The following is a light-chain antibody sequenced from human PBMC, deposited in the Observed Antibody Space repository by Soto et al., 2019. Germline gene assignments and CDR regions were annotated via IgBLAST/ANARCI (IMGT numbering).Light chain of an antibody. Sequence: EIVLTQSPGTLSLSPGERATLSCRASQSVSSNYLAWYQQKPGQAPRLLIYGASSGATGIPDRFSGSGSGTDFTVTISRLEPEDFPTYYCQQYYTYPLAFGQGTKVEIK. V-gene: IGKV3-20*01. CDR1: QSVSSNY. J-gene: IGKJ1*01. CDR2: GAS. CDR3: QQYYTYPLA.